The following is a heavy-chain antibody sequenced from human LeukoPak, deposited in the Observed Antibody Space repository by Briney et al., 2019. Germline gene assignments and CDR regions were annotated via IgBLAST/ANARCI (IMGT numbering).Heavy chain of an antibody. V-gene: IGHV4-34*01. CDR1: GGSFSGYY. CDR2: INHSGST. D-gene: IGHD1-14*01. CDR3: ARGRRGSKSSYYYYMDV. Sequence: SETLSLTCAVYGGSFSGYYWSWIRQPPGKGLEWIGEINHSGSTNYNPSLMSRVTISVDTSKNQFSLKLSSVTAADTAVYYCARGRRGSKSSYYYYMDVWGKGTTVTVSS. J-gene: IGHJ6*03.